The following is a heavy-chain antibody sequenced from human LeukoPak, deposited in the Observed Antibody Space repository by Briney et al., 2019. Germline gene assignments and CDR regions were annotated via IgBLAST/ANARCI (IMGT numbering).Heavy chain of an antibody. D-gene: IGHD3-10*01. CDR1: GFTLGTYI. CDR3: ARGRQDTIVHSGAFDI. J-gene: IGHJ3*02. Sequence: PGKSLRLSCGASGFTLGTYIMHWVRQAPGKGLQWVAAVASDGSQTFYIESVRGRFTISRDNSKNTLYLQMNTLRAEDTAVYFCARGRQDTIVHSGAFDIWGQGTMVTVSS. CDR2: VASDGSQT. V-gene: IGHV3-30-3*01.